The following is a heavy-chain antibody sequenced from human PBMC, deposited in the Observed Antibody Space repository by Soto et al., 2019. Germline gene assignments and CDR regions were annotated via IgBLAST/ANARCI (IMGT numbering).Heavy chain of an antibody. V-gene: IGHV4-61*01. CDR1: GASVRSGSYY. J-gene: IGHJ4*02. CDR3: ARVEDYGDYFDS. Sequence: QVQLQESGPGLVKPSETLSLTCTVSGASVRSGSYYWSWVRQPPGRGLEWIGYIYATGTTNYNPSPKSRVILSVDTSKNQFSQKLHSLTAADTGVNYCARVEDYGDYFDSWGQGTLVTVSS. CDR2: IYATGTT. D-gene: IGHD4-17*01.